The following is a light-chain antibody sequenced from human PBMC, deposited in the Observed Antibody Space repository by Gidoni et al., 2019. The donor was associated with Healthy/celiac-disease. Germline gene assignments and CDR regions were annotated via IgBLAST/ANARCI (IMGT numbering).Light chain of an antibody. CDR2: GAS. V-gene: IGKV3-20*01. CDR1: QSVSSSY. Sequence: LSLSPGERATLSCRASQSVSSSYLAWYQQKPGQAPRLLIYGASSRATGIPERFSGSGSGTDFTLTISGLEPEDFAVYYCQQYGSSPKTFGQGTKVEIK. J-gene: IGKJ1*01. CDR3: QQYGSSPKT.